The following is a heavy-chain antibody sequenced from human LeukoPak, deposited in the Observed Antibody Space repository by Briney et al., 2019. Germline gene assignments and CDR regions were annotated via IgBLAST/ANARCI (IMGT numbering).Heavy chain of an antibody. V-gene: IGHV4-34*01. J-gene: IGHJ4*02. Sequence: SETLSLTCAVYGGSFSGYYWSWIRQPPGKGLEWIGEINHSGSTNYNPSLKSRVTISVDTSKNQFSLKLSSVTAADTAVYYCGRGIVGAPGYFDYWGQGTLVTVSS. CDR2: INHSGST. D-gene: IGHD1-26*01. CDR3: GRGIVGAPGYFDY. CDR1: GGSFSGYY.